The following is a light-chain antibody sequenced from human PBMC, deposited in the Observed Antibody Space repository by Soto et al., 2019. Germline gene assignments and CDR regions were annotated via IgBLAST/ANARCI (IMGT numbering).Light chain of an antibody. J-gene: IGKJ3*01. CDR2: AAS. CDR1: QGISNY. CDR3: QKYNSAPLT. V-gene: IGKV1-27*01. Sequence: DLPTTQSPSSLSASVGDRVTITCRASQGISNYLAWYQQKPGEVPKLLIYAASTLQSGVPSRFSGSGSGTDFTLTISSLQPEDVATYYCQKYNSAPLTFGPGTKVDIK.